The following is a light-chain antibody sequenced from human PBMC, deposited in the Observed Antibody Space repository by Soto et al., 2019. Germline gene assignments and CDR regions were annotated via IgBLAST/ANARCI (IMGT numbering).Light chain of an antibody. V-gene: IGLV2-8*01. CDR2: EVN. Sequence: QSALAQPPSASGSPGQSVTISCTGTSSVVGSYNYVSWYQQHPGKAPKLMIYEVNKRPSGVPDRFSGSKSGNTASLTVSGLQAEDEADYYCKSYEGSNIYVFGTGTKVTVL. CDR1: SSVVGSYNY. J-gene: IGLJ1*01. CDR3: KSYEGSNIYV.